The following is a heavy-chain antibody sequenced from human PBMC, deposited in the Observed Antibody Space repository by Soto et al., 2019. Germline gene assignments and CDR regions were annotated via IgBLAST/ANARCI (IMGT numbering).Heavy chain of an antibody. V-gene: IGHV3-30*18. Sequence: PGGSLRLSCAASGFTFSSYGMHWVRQAPGKGLEWVAVISYDGSNKYYADSVKGRFTISRDNSKNTLYLQTNSLRAEDTAVYYCAKVDYDYVRGSYRYTSLDYWGQGTLVTVSS. CDR3: AKVDYDYVRGSYRYTSLDY. CDR1: GFTFSSYG. J-gene: IGHJ4*02. D-gene: IGHD3-16*02. CDR2: ISYDGSNK.